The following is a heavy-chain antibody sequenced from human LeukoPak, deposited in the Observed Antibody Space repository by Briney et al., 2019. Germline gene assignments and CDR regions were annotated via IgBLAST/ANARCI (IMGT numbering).Heavy chain of an antibody. Sequence: ASVKVSCKVSGYTLTELSMHWVRQAPGQGLEWMGWINPNSGGTNYAQKFQGRVTMTRDTYISTAYMELSRLRSDDTAVYYCAQRARDGYNLGFSYWGQGTLVTVSS. V-gene: IGHV1-2*02. D-gene: IGHD5-24*01. CDR2: INPNSGGT. CDR1: GYTLTELS. CDR3: AQRARDGYNLGFSY. J-gene: IGHJ4*02.